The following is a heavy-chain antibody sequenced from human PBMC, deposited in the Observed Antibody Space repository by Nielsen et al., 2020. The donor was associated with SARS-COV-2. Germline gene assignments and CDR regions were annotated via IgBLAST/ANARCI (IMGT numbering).Heavy chain of an antibody. CDR1: GFTFSSYA. D-gene: IGHD2-8*01. CDR3: ARKWFSFDF. J-gene: IGHJ4*02. V-gene: IGHV3-23*01. Sequence: GESLKISCAASGFTFSSYAMSWVRQAPGKGLEWVSAISGSGGSTYYADSMKGRFTISRDNAKNSLYLQMNSLRAEDTAVYYCARKWFSFDFWGQGTLVTVSS. CDR2: ISGSGGST.